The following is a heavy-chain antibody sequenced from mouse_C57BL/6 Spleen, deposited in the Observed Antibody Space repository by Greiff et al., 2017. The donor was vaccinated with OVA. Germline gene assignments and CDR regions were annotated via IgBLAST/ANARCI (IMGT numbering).Heavy chain of an antibody. CDR2: IYPGSGST. CDR1: GYTFTSYW. Sequence: QVQLQQPGAELVKPGASVKMSCKASGYTFTSYWITWVKQRPGQGLEWIGDIYPGSGSTNYNEKFKSKATLTVDTSSSTAYMQLSSLTSEDSAVYYCASSLITTVVATSYFDYWGQGTTLTVSS. V-gene: IGHV1-55*01. D-gene: IGHD1-1*01. CDR3: ASSLITTVVATSYFDY. J-gene: IGHJ2*01.